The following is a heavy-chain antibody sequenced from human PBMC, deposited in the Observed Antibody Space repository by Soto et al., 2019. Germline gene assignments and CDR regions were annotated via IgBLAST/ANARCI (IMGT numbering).Heavy chain of an antibody. V-gene: IGHV4-59*01. CDR3: ARGGNRYSNVASGVGGFDF. CDR2: VYHTGAT. J-gene: IGHJ4*02. CDR1: GASISSSY. Sequence: SETLSLTCTVSGASISSSYWSWIRQSPERGLEWIAYVYHTGATNYNPSLKSRVTISPDTSKGQFSLNLTSLTTADTAVYFCARGGNRYSNVASGVGGFDFWGQGSLVTVSS. D-gene: IGHD5-12*01.